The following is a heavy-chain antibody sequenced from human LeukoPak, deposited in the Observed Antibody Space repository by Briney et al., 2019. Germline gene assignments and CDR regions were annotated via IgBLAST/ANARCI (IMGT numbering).Heavy chain of an antibody. CDR1: GGSFSGYY. CDR3: ARGSDYPSNLDY. Sequence: SETLSLTCAVYGGSFSGYYWSWIRQPPGKGLEWIGEINHSGSTNYNPSLKSRVTISVDTSKNQFSLKLSSVTAADTAVYYCARGSDYPSNLDYWGQGTLVTVSS. J-gene: IGHJ4*02. V-gene: IGHV4-34*01. D-gene: IGHD6-25*01. CDR2: INHSGST.